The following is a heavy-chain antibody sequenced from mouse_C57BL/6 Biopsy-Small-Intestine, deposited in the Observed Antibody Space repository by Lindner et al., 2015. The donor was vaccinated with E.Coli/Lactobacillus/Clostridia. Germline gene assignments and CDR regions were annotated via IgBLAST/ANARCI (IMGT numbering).Heavy chain of an antibody. CDR1: GYTFTTYG. D-gene: IGHD1-1*01. Sequence: SVKVSCKASGYTFTTYGISWVRQAPGQGLEWMGGIIPILDLANYAQKFQGRVTITADKSTSTAYIELSSLRSQDTAVYYCARDHGPHYFDSSGYHPFDQWGQGTLLTVSS. CDR2: IIPILDLA. J-gene: IGHJ2*01. CDR3: ARDHGPHYFDSSGYHPFDQ. V-gene: IGHV1-81*01.